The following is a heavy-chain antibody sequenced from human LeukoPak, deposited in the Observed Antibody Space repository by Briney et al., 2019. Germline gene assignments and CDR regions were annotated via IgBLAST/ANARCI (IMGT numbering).Heavy chain of an antibody. CDR1: GYSISSSNW. Sequence: SETLSLTCAVSGYSISSSNWWGWIRQPPGKGLEWIGYIFYSGSTYYNPSLKGRVTMSVDTSKNQFSLKLSSVTAVDTAVYYCARKRDGYNPFDYWGQGTLVTVSS. D-gene: IGHD5-24*01. CDR3: ARKRDGYNPFDY. V-gene: IGHV4-28*01. CDR2: IFYSGST. J-gene: IGHJ4*02.